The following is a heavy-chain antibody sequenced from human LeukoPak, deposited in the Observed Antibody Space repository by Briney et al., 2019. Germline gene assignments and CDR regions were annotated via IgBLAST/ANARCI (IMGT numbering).Heavy chain of an antibody. V-gene: IGHV3-48*01. CDR3: AKRDSSGYSYYMDV. Sequence: GGSLRLSCAASGFTFSSYSMNWVRQAPGKGLEWVSYISSSSSTIYYADSVKGRFTISRDNAKNSLYLQMNSLRAEDTAVYYCAKRDSSGYSYYMDVWGKGTTVTISS. CDR1: GFTFSSYS. CDR2: ISSSSSTI. J-gene: IGHJ6*03. D-gene: IGHD3-22*01.